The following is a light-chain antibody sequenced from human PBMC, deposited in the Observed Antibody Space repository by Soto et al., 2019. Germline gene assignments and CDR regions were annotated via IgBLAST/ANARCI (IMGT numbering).Light chain of an antibody. CDR2: RNN. J-gene: IGLJ1*01. CDR3: AVWDDSLSGYV. CDR1: SSNIGSNF. Sequence: QSVLTQPPSASGTPGQRVTISCSGSSSNIGSNFVYWYQQFPGTAPKLLIYRNNQRPSGVPDRLSGSKSGTSASLAISGLRSEDEADYYCAVWDDSLSGYVFGTGTKLTVL. V-gene: IGLV1-47*01.